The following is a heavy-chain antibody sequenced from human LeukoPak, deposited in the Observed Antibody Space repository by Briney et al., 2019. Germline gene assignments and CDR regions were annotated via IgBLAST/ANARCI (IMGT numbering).Heavy chain of an antibody. CDR3: RHSVGGTSCGSETRRYSFHY. J-gene: IGHJ4*02. V-gene: IGHV2-5*02. CDR2: EYWDGDR. CDR1: GFSLTPTAMG. D-gene: IGHD1-26*01. Sequence: SGPTLVKRTQTLTLTCTFSGFSLTPTAMGVSWISQHPGQPLELLSTEYWDGDRHNSPSLRNRRTITSDTSRNQVVLRMSNRDPVDAATYFCRHSVGGTSCGSETRRYSFHYWAQGTVVTVS.